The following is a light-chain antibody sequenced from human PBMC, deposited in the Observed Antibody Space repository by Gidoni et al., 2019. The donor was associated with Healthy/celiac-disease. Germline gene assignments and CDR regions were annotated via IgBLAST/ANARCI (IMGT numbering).Light chain of an antibody. CDR3: QQYYSTSCS. J-gene: IGKJ2*04. CDR1: QSVLYSSNNKNY. V-gene: IGKV4-1*01. CDR2: WAS. Sequence: DIVMTQSPDSLAVSLGERATINCKSSQSVLYSSNNKNYLAWYQQKPGQPPKLLIYWASTRESGVPDRFSGSGSGTDFTRTISSLQAEDVAVYYCQQYYSTSCSFGQGTKLEIK.